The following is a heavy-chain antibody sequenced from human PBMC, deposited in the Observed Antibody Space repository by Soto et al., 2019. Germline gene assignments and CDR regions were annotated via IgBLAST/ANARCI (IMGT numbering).Heavy chain of an antibody. D-gene: IGHD6-19*01. CDR2: SSGSGGST. Sequence: CLRLSCGASGSTFSSYAMSWVRQAPGKGLEWVSASSGSGGSTYSADSLRGRSTISRDNSKNTLYLQMNSMIAEDTALYYCAKDRRKCGSGWPRTHYYRVDVCSQGTTVTV. CDR3: AKDRRKCGSGWPRTHYYRVDV. V-gene: IGHV3-23*01. J-gene: IGHJ6*02. CDR1: GSTFSSYA.